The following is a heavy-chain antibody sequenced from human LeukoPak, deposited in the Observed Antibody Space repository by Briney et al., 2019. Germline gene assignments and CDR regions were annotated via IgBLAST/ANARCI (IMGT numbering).Heavy chain of an antibody. Sequence: ASVKVSCKASGYTFNKYSISWVRQAPGQGLEWMGGIIPIFGTANYAQKFQGRVTITADESTSTAYMELSSPRSEDTAVYYCASCRVWYSGSYYAQHWGQGTLVTVSS. CDR1: GYTFNKYS. D-gene: IGHD1-26*01. J-gene: IGHJ1*01. CDR2: IIPIFGTA. V-gene: IGHV1-69*13. CDR3: ASCRVWYSGSYYAQH.